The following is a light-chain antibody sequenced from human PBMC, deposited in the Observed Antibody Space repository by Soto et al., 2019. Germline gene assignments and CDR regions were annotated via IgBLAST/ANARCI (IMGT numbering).Light chain of an antibody. CDR2: DAS. J-gene: IGKJ4*01. Sequence: ENVLKQSPATLCLSPGERATLSCRASQSVSSYLAWYQQKPGQAPRLLIYDASNRATGIPARFSGSGSGTGFTLTISSLEPEDFAVYYCLQRTNWPLTFGGGSKVDIK. V-gene: IGKV3-11*01. CDR1: QSVSSY. CDR3: LQRTNWPLT.